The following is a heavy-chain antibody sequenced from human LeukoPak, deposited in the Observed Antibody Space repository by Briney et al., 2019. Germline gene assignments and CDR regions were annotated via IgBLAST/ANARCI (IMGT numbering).Heavy chain of an antibody. J-gene: IGHJ4*02. CDR3: AKTTVTTWFFDY. D-gene: IGHD4-17*01. Sequence: GGSLRLSCAASGFTFSSDAMSWGCNGQRQGLELVSAVSGSGGSRYYADSVKGRFTISRENSKNTLYLQMNSLRAEATAVYYCAKTTVTTWFFDYWGQGTLVTVSS. CDR2: VSGSGGSR. CDR1: GFTFSSDA. V-gene: IGHV3-23*01.